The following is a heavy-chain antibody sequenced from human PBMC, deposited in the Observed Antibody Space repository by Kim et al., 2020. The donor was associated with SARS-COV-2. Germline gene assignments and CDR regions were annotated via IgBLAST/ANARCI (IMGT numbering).Heavy chain of an antibody. CDR1: GYTFTGYY. J-gene: IGHJ4*02. D-gene: IGHD1-26*01. Sequence: ASVKVSCKASGYTFTGYYMHWVRQAPGQGLEWMGWINPNSGGTNYAQKFQGRVTMTRDTSISTAYMELSRLRSDDTAVYYCARDRKWELPTQPYYWGQGTLVTVSS. V-gene: IGHV1-2*02. CDR2: INPNSGGT. CDR3: ARDRKWELPTQPYY.